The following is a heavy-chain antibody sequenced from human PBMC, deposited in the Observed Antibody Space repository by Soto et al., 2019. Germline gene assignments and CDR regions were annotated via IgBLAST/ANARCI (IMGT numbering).Heavy chain of an antibody. CDR2: ISGSGGST. J-gene: IGHJ6*03. Sequence: GGSLRLSCAASGFTFSSYAMSWVRQAPGKGLEWVSAISGSGGSTYYADSVKGRFTISRDNSKNTLYLQMNSLRAEDTAVYYCASAGFGELLYYYYMDVWGKGTTVTVSS. CDR3: ASAGFGELLYYYYMDV. V-gene: IGHV3-23*01. D-gene: IGHD3-10*01. CDR1: GFTFSSYA.